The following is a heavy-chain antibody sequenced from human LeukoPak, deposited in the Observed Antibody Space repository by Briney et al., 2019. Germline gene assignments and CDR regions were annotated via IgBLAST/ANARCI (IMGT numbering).Heavy chain of an antibody. D-gene: IGHD4-17*01. CDR2: INPNSGGT. V-gene: IGHV1-2*02. CDR3: ARDLKAPVTGDY. Sequence: ASVKVSCKASGYTFTGYYMHWVRQAPGQGLEGMGWINPNSGGTNYAQKFQGRVTMARDTSISTAYMELSRLRSDDTAVYYCARDLKAPVTGDYWGQGTLVTVSS. CDR1: GYTFTGYY. J-gene: IGHJ4*02.